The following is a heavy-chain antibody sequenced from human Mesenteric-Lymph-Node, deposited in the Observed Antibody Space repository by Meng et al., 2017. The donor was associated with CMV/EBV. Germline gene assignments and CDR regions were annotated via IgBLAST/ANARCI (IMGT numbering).Heavy chain of an antibody. V-gene: IGHV3-66*03. Sequence: GESLKISCAASGFTVSSNYMSWVRQAPGKGLEWVSIIYSNGGTYYADSVKGRFTISRDNSKNTLYLQMNSLRAEDTAVYYCARDGKPPRLRFLEWDDPKSEFYYGMDVWGQGTTVTVSS. CDR2: IYSNGGT. J-gene: IGHJ6*02. CDR1: GFTVSSNY. CDR3: ARDGKPPRLRFLEWDDPKSEFYYGMDV. D-gene: IGHD3-3*01.